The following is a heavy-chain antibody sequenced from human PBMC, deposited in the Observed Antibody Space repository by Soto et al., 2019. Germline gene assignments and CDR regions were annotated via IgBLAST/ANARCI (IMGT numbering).Heavy chain of an antibody. CDR2: INHSGST. CDR1: GGSFRGYY. Sequence: SETLSLTCAVYGGSFRGYYWSWIRQPPGKGLEWIGEINHSGSTNYNPSLKSRVTISVDTSKNQFSLKLSSVSAADTAVYYCARSYGSGNFYYCYYGMDVWGQGTTVTVSS. D-gene: IGHD3-10*01. J-gene: IGHJ6*02. V-gene: IGHV4-34*01. CDR3: ARSYGSGNFYYCYYGMDV.